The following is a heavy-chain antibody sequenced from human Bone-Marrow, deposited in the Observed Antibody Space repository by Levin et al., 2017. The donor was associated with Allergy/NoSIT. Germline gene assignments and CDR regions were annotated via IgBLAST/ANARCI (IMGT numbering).Heavy chain of an antibody. V-gene: IGHV3-48*03. J-gene: IGHJ5*02. CDR3: ASLEWFGESTGVDP. Sequence: GESLKISCAASGFTFSSYEMNWVRQAPGKGLEWVSYISSSGSTIYYADSVKGRFTISRDNAKNSLYLQMNSLRAEDTAVYYCASLEWFGESTGVDPWGQGTLVTVSS. CDR1: GFTFSSYE. D-gene: IGHD3-10*01. CDR2: ISSSGSTI.